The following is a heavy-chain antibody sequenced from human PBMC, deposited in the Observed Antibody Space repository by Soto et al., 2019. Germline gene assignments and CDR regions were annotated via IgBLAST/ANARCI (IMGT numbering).Heavy chain of an antibody. V-gene: IGHV4-34*01. CDR2: INHSGST. CDR1: GGSFSGYY. J-gene: IGHJ6*02. Sequence: SETLSLTCAVYGGSFSGYYLSWIRQPPGKGLEWIGEINHSGSTNYNPSLKSRVTISVDTSKNQFSLKLSSVTAADTAVYYCARGFDTAMVAPTSSYYGMDVWGQGTTVTVSS. D-gene: IGHD5-18*01. CDR3: ARGFDTAMVAPTSSYYGMDV.